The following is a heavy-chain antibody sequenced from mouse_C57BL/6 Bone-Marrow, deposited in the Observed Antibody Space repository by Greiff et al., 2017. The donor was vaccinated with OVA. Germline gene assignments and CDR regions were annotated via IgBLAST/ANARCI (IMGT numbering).Heavy chain of an antibody. CDR3: ATGEPYYSIYYFDY. V-gene: IGHV2-2*01. CDR2: IWRGGST. Sequence: QVQLQQSGPGLVQPSQSLSISCTVSGFSFTSYGVHWVSQSPGKGLEWLGVIWRGGSTAYNAAFISRLSISKDKSKSQVFFKMNSLQADDTAIYYCATGEPYYSIYYFDYWGQGTTLTVTS. J-gene: IGHJ2*01. CDR1: GFSFTSYG. D-gene: IGHD2-5*01.